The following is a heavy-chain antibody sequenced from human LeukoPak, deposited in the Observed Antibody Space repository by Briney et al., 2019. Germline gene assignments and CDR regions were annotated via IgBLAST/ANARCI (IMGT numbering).Heavy chain of an antibody. J-gene: IGHJ3*02. V-gene: IGHV3-11*04. CDR3: ARDSPIQLSSAFDI. CDR1: GFTFSDYY. CDR2: ISSSGSTI. Sequence: RGSLRLSCAASGFTFSDYYMSWIRQAPGKGLEWVSYISSSGSTIYYADSVKGRFTISRDNAKNSLYLQMNSLRAEDTAVYYCARDSPIQLSSAFDIWGQGTMVTVSS. D-gene: IGHD5-18*01.